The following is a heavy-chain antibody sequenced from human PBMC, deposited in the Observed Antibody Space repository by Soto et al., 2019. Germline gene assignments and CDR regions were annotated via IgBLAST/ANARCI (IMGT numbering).Heavy chain of an antibody. Sequence: PGGSLRLSCAASGFTFNSYAMHWVRQAPGKGLEWVAVISYDGSNKYYADSVKGRFTISRDNSRNTLYLQMNSLRAEDTAVYYCARDHHDSSGYYSYYFDYWGQGTLVTVSS. V-gene: IGHV3-30-3*01. CDR1: GFTFNSYA. J-gene: IGHJ4*02. CDR2: ISYDGSNK. D-gene: IGHD3-22*01. CDR3: ARDHHDSSGYYSYYFDY.